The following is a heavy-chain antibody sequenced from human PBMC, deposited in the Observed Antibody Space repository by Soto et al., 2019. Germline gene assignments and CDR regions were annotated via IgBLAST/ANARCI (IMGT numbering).Heavy chain of an antibody. CDR2: ISGSGGST. CDR1: GVTFISYA. D-gene: IGHD3-9*01. J-gene: IGHJ4*02. V-gene: IGHV3-23*01. CDR3: AKGGLVTLHYDY. Sequence: GGFLSLSCAASGVTFISYAMSWVRQAPGKGLEWVSAISGSGGSTYYADSVKGRFTISRDNSKNTLYLQMNSLRAEDTAVYYCAKGGLVTLHYDYWGQGTLVTVSS.